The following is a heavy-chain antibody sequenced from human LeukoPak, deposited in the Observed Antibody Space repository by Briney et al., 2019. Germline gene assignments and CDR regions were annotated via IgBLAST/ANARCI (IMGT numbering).Heavy chain of an antibody. CDR3: VRDYWYNSGWFGAPLDY. Sequence: GGSLRLSRAASGFTLSSFWMTWVRQAPGKGLEWVASIRQDGSEEYYVDSVKGQFTISRDNTNNSLYLQMNNLRVEDTAVYYCVRDYWYNSGWFGAPLDYWGQGTLVTVSS. J-gene: IGHJ4*02. V-gene: IGHV3-7*01. CDR2: IRQDGSEE. CDR1: GFTLSSFW. D-gene: IGHD6-19*01.